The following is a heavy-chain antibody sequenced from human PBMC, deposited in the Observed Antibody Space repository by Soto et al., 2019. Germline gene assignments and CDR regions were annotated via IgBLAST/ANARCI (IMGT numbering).Heavy chain of an antibody. CDR3: ATWNEREHAFDV. V-gene: IGHV3-53*01. J-gene: IGHJ3*01. D-gene: IGHD1-1*01. CDR2: LYDVDGS. Sequence: DVQLVESGGGLIQPGESLRLSCAAFGLTISGKKYVAWVRQAPGKGLEWVSALYDVDGSFYADSVTGRFTTSSDSSKTTLYLQMHDLRPDDTAVYYCATWNEREHAFDVWGQGTTVTIAS. CDR1: GLTISGKKY.